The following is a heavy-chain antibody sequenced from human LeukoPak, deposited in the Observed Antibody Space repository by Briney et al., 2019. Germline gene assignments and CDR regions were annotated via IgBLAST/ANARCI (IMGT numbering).Heavy chain of an antibody. CDR1: RVTVSSNY. J-gene: IGHJ4*02. CDR2: IYSGGST. V-gene: IGHV3-53*01. CDR3: ARAENY. Sequence: PGGSLRLSCAASRVTVSSNYMSWVRQAPGKGLEWGSVIYSGGSTYYADSVKGRFTISRDNSKNTLYLQMNSLRAEDTAVYYCARAENYWGQGTLVTVSS.